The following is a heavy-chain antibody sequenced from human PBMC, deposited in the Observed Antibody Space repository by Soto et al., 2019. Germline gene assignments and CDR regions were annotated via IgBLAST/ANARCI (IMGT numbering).Heavy chain of an antibody. D-gene: IGHD3-22*01. Sequence: SETLSLTCTVSGGSLSNYYWSWIRQPAGKALEWIGRIYTVGSTNYNPSLKSRVTMSIDTSKNQFSLRLTSATAADTAVYFCARSKLTHRYDKFDSWGQGSLVTVSS. V-gene: IGHV4-4*07. CDR3: ARSKLTHRYDKFDS. CDR1: GGSLSNYY. J-gene: IGHJ4*01. CDR2: IYTVGST.